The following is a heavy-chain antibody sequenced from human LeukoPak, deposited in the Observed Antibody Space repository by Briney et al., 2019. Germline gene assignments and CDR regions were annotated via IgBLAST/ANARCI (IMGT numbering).Heavy chain of an antibody. CDR1: GYTFIDYY. CDR3: ARDYASGWFAN. V-gene: IGHV1-2*02. CDR2: INPNSCDT. J-gene: IGHJ5*02. D-gene: IGHD2-2*01. Sequence: ASVTVSCKASGYTFIDYYILWVRQAPGQGLEGMGWINPNSCDTKNAQTFQGSVTMNQNTSISTADMELSSLISDDTAVYYCARDYASGWFANWGQGTLVTVSS.